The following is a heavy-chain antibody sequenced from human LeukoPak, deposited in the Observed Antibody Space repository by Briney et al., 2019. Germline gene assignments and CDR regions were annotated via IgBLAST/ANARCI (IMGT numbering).Heavy chain of an antibody. CDR3: ARLPDVDIVATIDY. CDR2: INPNSGGT. Sequence: ASVKVSCKASGYTFTGYYMHWVRQAPGQGHEWMGWINPNSGGTNYAQKFQGRVTMTRDTSISTAYMELSRLRSDDTAVYYCARLPDVDIVATIDYWGQGTLVTVSS. CDR1: GYTFTGYY. J-gene: IGHJ4*02. V-gene: IGHV1-2*02. D-gene: IGHD5-12*01.